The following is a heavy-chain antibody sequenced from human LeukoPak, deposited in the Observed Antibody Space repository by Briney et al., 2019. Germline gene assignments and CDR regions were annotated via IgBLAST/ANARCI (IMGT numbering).Heavy chain of an antibody. Sequence: ASVKVSCKASGYTFTSYDINWVRQATGQGLEWMGWMNPKSANTGHAQKFQGRVTMTRNTSINTAYMELSSLTSEDTAVYYCARGRLSTSGWYKGDYWGQGTLVTVSS. V-gene: IGHV1-8*01. CDR2: MNPKSANT. J-gene: IGHJ4*02. D-gene: IGHD6-19*01. CDR3: ARGRLSTSGWYKGDY. CDR1: GYTFTSYD.